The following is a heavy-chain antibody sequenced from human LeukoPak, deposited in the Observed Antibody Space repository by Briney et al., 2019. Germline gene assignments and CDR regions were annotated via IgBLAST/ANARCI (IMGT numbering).Heavy chain of an antibody. CDR3: AKDRAYSYGHLDY. J-gene: IGHJ4*02. D-gene: IGHD5-18*01. CDR2: IYSGGRT. CDR1: GFTVSNSY. Sequence: GGSLRLSCTPSGFTVSNSYMNWVRQAPGKGLEWVSAIYSGGRTYYADSVEGRFTISRDNSKNTLYLQMNSLRAEDTAVYYCAKDRAYSYGHLDYWGQGTLVTVSS. V-gene: IGHV3-53*01.